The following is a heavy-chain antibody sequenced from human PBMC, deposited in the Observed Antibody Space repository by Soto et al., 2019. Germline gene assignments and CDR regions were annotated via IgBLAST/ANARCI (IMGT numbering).Heavy chain of an antibody. D-gene: IGHD3-3*01. CDR3: ARVSPQDDFSQSPFAFDI. CDR1: GGSISSYY. J-gene: IGHJ3*02. Sequence: QVQLQESGPGLVKPSETLSLTCTVSGGSISSYYWSWIRQPPGKGLEWIGYIYYSGSTNYNPSLKSRVTISVDTSKNQFSLKLSSVTAADTAVYYCARVSPQDDFSQSPFAFDIWGQGTMVTVSS. CDR2: IYYSGST. V-gene: IGHV4-59*01.